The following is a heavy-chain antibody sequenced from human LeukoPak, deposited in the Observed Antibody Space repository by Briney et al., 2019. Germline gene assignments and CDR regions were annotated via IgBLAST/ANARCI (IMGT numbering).Heavy chain of an antibody. CDR3: ARAGELRYMDV. J-gene: IGHJ6*03. CDR2: IKGTGLTT. CDR1: GFTFISYW. V-gene: IGHV3-48*03. D-gene: IGHD3-16*01. Sequence: GGSLRLSCAASGFTFISYWMSWVRQAPGKGLEWVSTIKGTGLTTYYADSVKGRFTISRDNAKNSLFLQMSSLRVDDTAVYHCARAGELRYMDVWGKGTAVTVSS.